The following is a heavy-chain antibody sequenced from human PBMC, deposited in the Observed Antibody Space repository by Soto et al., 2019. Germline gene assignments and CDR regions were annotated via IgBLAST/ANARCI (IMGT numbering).Heavy chain of an antibody. CDR1: GGSFSGYY. CDR3: ARGISMKLVVHSDASFIYYLDS. D-gene: IGHD3-22*01. J-gene: IGHJ4*02. V-gene: IGHV4-34*01. CDR2: INHSGST. Sequence: SETLSLTCAVYGGSFSGYYWSWIRQPPGKGLEWIGEINHSGSTNYNPSLKSRVTISVDTSKNQFSLKMTSVAAADTAMYYCARGISMKLVVHSDASFIYYLDSWSQVPLFTTFS.